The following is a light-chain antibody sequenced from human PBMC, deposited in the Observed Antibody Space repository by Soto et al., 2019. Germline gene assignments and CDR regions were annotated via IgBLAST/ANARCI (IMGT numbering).Light chain of an antibody. J-gene: IGKJ4*01. V-gene: IGKV3-15*01. Sequence: EIVMTQSPATLSVSPGERATLSCRASQSVSSNLAWYQQKPGQAPRLLIYGASTRATGIPARFSGSGSGTEFTLTISSLQSEDFAVYYCRQYNNWPPLTFGGRTKVEIK. CDR1: QSVSSN. CDR3: RQYNNWPPLT. CDR2: GAS.